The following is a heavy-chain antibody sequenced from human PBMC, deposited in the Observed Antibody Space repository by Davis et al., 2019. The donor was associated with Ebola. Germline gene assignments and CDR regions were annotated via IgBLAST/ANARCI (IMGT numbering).Heavy chain of an antibody. V-gene: IGHV4-34*01. J-gene: IGHJ5*02. CDR2: INHSGRT. D-gene: IGHD3-22*01. Sequence: MPSDTLSPTFAGLGWPSIGYSCSWIRQPPGKGLEWIGEINHSGRTNYNPSFKSRVTISVDTSKNQFSLKMSSVTAADTAVYYCAREGRSGYSNWFDPWGQGTLVTVSS. CDR3: AREGRSGYSNWFDP. CDR1: GWPSIGYS.